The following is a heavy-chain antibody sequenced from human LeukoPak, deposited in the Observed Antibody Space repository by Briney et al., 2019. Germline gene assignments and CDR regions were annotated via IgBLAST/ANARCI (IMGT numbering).Heavy chain of an antibody. D-gene: IGHD3-3*01. J-gene: IGHJ4*02. Sequence: GASVKVSCKVSGYTLTELSMHWVRQAPGKGLEWMGGFDPEDGETIYAQKFQGRVTMTEDTSTDTAYMELSSLRSEDTAVYYCATPREVMSGYHKGLDYWGQGTLVTVSS. V-gene: IGHV1-24*01. CDR1: GYTLTELS. CDR2: FDPEDGET. CDR3: ATPREVMSGYHKGLDY.